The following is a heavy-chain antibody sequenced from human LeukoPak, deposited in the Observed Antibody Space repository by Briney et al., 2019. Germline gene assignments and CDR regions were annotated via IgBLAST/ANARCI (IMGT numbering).Heavy chain of an antibody. Sequence: PSETLSFTCTVSGGSISSSSYYWGWIRQPPGKGLEWIGSIYYSGSTYYNPSLKSRVTISVDTSKNQFSLKLSSVTAADTAVYYCARAGEDFWSGYYMNWFDPWGQGTLVTVSS. D-gene: IGHD3-3*01. V-gene: IGHV4-39*01. CDR2: IYYSGST. J-gene: IGHJ5*02. CDR1: GGSISSSSYY. CDR3: ARAGEDFWSGYYMNWFDP.